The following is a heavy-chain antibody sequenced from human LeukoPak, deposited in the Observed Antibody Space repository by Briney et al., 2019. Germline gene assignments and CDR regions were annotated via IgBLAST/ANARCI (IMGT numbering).Heavy chain of an antibody. CDR2: IYHSGST. D-gene: IGHD3-10*01. CDR3: ARVVGSGKHNWFDP. CDR1: GGSISSYY. V-gene: IGHV4-59*12. J-gene: IGHJ5*02. Sequence: PSETLSLTCTASGGSISSYYWSWIRQPPGKGLEWIGYIYHSGSTYYNPSLKSRVTISVDRSKNQFSLKLSSVTAADTAVYYCARVVGSGKHNWFDPWGQGTLVTVSS.